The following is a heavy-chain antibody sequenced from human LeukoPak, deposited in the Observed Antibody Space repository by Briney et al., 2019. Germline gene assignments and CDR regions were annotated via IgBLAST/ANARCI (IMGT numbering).Heavy chain of an antibody. CDR1: GYTFTSYA. D-gene: IGHD3-9*01. J-gene: IGHJ5*02. Sequence: ASVTVSCKASGYTFTSYAISWVRQAPGQGLEWMGWISAYNGNTNYAQKLQGRVTMTTDTSTSTAYMELRSLRSDDTAVYYCASVRYDILTGYYGWFDPWGQGTLVTVSS. CDR3: ASVRYDILTGYYGWFDP. V-gene: IGHV1-18*01. CDR2: ISAYNGNT.